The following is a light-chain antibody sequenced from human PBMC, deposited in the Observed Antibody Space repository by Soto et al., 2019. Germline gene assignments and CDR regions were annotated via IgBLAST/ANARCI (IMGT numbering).Light chain of an antibody. CDR3: NSYTGSRTRFV. CDR1: SSDVGAYNY. Sequence: QSALTQPASVSGSPGQSVTISCTGTSSDVGAYNYVSWYQQHPGKAPKLLIYEVSNRPSGVSNRFSGSKSGNTASLNISGLQDEDGADYYCNSYTGSRTRFVFGTGTKLTVL. J-gene: IGLJ1*01. V-gene: IGLV2-14*01. CDR2: EVS.